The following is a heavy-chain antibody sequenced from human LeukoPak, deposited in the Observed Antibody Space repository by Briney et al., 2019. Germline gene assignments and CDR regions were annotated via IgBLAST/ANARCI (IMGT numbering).Heavy chain of an antibody. V-gene: IGHV1-2*02. CDR2: IGPHSSAT. CDR3: AREGNGLLSKDFDY. Sequence: ASVKVSCKSSGFTFTDYYIHWVRQAPGQGLEWMGYIGPHSSATSSPQEFQGRVTMTRDTSMSTAYMELTKLTSDDTAVYYCAREGNGLLSKDFDYWGQGTLVTVSS. J-gene: IGHJ4*02. D-gene: IGHD2/OR15-2a*01. CDR1: GFTFTDYY.